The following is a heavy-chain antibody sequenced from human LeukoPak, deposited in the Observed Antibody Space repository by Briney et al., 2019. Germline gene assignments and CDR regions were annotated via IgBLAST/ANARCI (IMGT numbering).Heavy chain of an antibody. V-gene: IGHV1-2*06. CDR3: ARGNGYFFDY. J-gene: IGHJ4*02. D-gene: IGHD5-24*01. CDR2: MNPDNGGT. Sequence: GASVKVSCRASGYTFTGDYVRWVRQAPGQGLEWMGRMNPDNGGTDFAQRFQGRVTMTRDACITTAYLEVSSLRSDDTAVYYCARGNGYFFDYWGQGTPVTVSS. CDR1: GYTFTGDY.